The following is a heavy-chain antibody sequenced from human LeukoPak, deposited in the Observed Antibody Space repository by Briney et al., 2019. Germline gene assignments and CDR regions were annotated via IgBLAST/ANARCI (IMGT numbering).Heavy chain of an antibody. J-gene: IGHJ4*02. V-gene: IGHV3-48*02. D-gene: IGHD3-3*01. CDR1: GFTFSSYS. CDR3: ARDFPSAIFGVPVD. Sequence: PGGSLRLSCVVSGFTFSSYSMNWVRQAPGKGLEWVSYVSNTGNTIYYADSVRSRFTISRDNAKNSLYLQMNSLRDEDMAVYYCARDFPSAIFGVPVDWGQGTLVTVSS. CDR2: VSNTGNTI.